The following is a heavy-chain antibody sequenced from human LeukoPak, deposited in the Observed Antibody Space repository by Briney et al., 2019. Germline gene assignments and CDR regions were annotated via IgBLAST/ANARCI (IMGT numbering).Heavy chain of an antibody. J-gene: IGHJ4*02. CDR1: GFPFSNAW. Sequence: GGSLRLSCAASGFPFSNAWMSWVRQAPGKGLEWVGRIKSKTDGGTTDYAAPVKGRFTISRDDSKNTLYVQMNSLKTEDTAVYYCTTGPYDYGSGTYYHWGQGTLVTVSS. D-gene: IGHD3-10*01. V-gene: IGHV3-15*01. CDR3: TTGPYDYGSGTYYH. CDR2: IKSKTDGGTT.